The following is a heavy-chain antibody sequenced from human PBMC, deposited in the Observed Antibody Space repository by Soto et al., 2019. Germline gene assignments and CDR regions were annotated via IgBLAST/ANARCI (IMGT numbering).Heavy chain of an antibody. Sequence: QVQLVESGGGVVQPGRSLRLSCAASGLTVSDYAMYWVRQAPGEGLEWVAVISYDATKKYYADSVKGRFAISRDNSKNTLYLQLNSLRAEDTAVYHCARGRTNSFSSAELDYWGQVTLGTVSS. CDR2: ISYDATKK. CDR1: GLTVSDYA. CDR3: ARGRTNSFSSAELDY. J-gene: IGHJ4*02. D-gene: IGHD1-7*01. V-gene: IGHV3-30*09.